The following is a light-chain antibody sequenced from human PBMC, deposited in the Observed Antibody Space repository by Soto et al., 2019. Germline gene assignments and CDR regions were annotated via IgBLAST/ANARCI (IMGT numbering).Light chain of an antibody. J-gene: IGKJ4*01. Sequence: EIVLTQSPGTLSLSPGERATLSCRASQSLSSTYLAWYQQKPGQAPRLLIYGASSRATGNPDRFSGSGSGTDFTLTISRLEPEDFAVYYCQQYGSSPLTFGGGTRVEIK. CDR1: QSLSSTY. CDR3: QQYGSSPLT. V-gene: IGKV3-20*01. CDR2: GAS.